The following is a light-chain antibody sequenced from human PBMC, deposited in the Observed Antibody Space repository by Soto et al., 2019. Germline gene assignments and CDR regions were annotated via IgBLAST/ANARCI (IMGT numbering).Light chain of an antibody. CDR2: WAS. CDR3: QQYESTPPT. Sequence: DIVMTQSPDSLAVSLGERATINCKSSQSVLYSSNNKNYLAWYQQRQGQPPKLLIYWASTRESGVPDRFSGSGSGTDFTLTSTRLQAEDVAVYYCQQYESTPPTFGQGTKLEIK. V-gene: IGKV4-1*01. CDR1: QSVLYSSNNKNY. J-gene: IGKJ2*01.